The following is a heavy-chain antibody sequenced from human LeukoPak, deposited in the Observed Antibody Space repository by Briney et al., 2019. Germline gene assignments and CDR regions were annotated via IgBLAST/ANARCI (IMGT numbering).Heavy chain of an antibody. CDR3: ARAMYSSSWTVAFDI. CDR1: GYTFPGYY. Sequence: ASVKVSCKASGYTFPGYYMHWVRQAPGQGLEWMGWINPNSGGTNYAQKFQGRVTITRDTSISTAYMELSRLRSDDTAVYYCARAMYSSSWTVAFDIWGQGTMVTVSS. V-gene: IGHV1-2*02. J-gene: IGHJ3*02. CDR2: INPNSGGT. D-gene: IGHD6-13*01.